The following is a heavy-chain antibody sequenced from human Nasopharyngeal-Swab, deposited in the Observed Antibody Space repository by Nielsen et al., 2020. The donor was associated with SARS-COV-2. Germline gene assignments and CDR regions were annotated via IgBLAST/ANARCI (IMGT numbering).Heavy chain of an antibody. V-gene: IGHV3-30*18. CDR2: ISYDGSNK. CDR1: EFTFSSYA. D-gene: IGHD3-10*01. CDR3: AKVPASGRRLGYFDY. Sequence: GESLKISCAASEFTFSSYAMHWVRQAPGKGLEWVAFISYDGSNKYYADSVKGRFTISRDNSKNTLYLQMNSLRAEDTAVYYCAKVPASGRRLGYFDYWGQGTLVTVSS. J-gene: IGHJ4*02.